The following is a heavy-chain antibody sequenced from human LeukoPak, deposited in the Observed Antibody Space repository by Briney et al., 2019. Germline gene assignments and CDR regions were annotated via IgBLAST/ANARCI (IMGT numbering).Heavy chain of an antibody. CDR1: GYTFTSYD. V-gene: IGHV1-8*01. D-gene: IGHD2/OR15-2a*01. CDR3: ARVSRVGIYYYYYMDV. J-gene: IGHJ6*03. Sequence: APVKVSCKASGYTFTSYDINWVRQATGQGLEWMGWMNPNSGNTGYAQKFQGRVTMTRNTSISTAYMELSSLRSEDTAVYYCARVSRVGIYYYYYMDVWGKGTTVTVSS. CDR2: MNPNSGNT.